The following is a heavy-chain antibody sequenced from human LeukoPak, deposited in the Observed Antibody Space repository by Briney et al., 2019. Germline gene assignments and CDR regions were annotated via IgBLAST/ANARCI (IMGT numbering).Heavy chain of an antibody. Sequence: GGSLRLSCAASGFTFSSYAMSWVRQAPGKGLEWVSAITGSGGSTYYGDSVKGRFTISRDNSKNTLYLQMNSLRAEDTAVYYCAKDGSSWFLHSNWFDPWGQGTLVTVSS. CDR1: GFTFSSYA. CDR3: AKDGSSWFLHSNWFDP. D-gene: IGHD6-13*01. J-gene: IGHJ5*02. CDR2: ITGSGGST. V-gene: IGHV3-23*01.